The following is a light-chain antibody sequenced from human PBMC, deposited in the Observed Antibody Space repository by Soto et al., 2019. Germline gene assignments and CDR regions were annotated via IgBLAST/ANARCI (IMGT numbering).Light chain of an antibody. CDR3: QQRSNWPIT. V-gene: IGKV3D-20*02. CDR1: QSVSSSY. Sequence: EIVSTQSPGTLSLSPGERATHSCRASQSVSSSYLAWYQQKPGQAPRLLIHGTSNRPTDIPARFSGSGSGTDFTLTISSLEPEDFALYYCQQRSNWPITLGQGTRLEI. CDR2: GTS. J-gene: IGKJ5*01.